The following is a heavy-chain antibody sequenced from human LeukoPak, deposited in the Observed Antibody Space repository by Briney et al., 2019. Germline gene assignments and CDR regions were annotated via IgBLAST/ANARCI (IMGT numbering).Heavy chain of an antibody. Sequence: PGGSLRLSCAASGFTFSSYGMHWVRQAPGKGLKWVAVISYDGSNKYYADSVKGRFTISRDNSKNTLYPQMNSLRAEDTAVYYCAKDPSGVYDSSGYYYGRWAFDIWGQGTMVTVSS. J-gene: IGHJ3*02. CDR2: ISYDGSNK. V-gene: IGHV3-30*18. CDR3: AKDPSGVYDSSGYYYGRWAFDI. CDR1: GFTFSSYG. D-gene: IGHD3-22*01.